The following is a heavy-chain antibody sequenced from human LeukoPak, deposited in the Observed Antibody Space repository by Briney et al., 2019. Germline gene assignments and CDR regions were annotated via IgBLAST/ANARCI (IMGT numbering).Heavy chain of an antibody. J-gene: IGHJ4*02. V-gene: IGHV1-8*01. Sequence: ASVKVSCKASEYTFTSYEINWVRQATGQGLEWMGWMNPNSGNTDYAQKFQGRVTMTEDTSTDTAYMELSSLRSEDTAVYYCATGIVVGATTHDYWGQGTLVTVSS. CDR3: ATGIVVGATTHDY. D-gene: IGHD1-26*01. CDR1: EYTFTSYE. CDR2: MNPNSGNT.